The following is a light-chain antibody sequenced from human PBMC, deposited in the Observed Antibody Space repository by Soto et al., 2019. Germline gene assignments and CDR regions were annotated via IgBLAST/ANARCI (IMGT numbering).Light chain of an antibody. J-gene: IGLJ2*01. V-gene: IGLV2-14*01. CDR2: EVI. Sequence: QSALTQPASVSGSPGQSITISCTATSSDVDTHNYVSWYQQYPGKAPKLMIYEVINRPSGVSNRFSGSKSGNTDSLIISGLQAEDEADYYCSSYTSSSTLVFGGGTKLTVL. CDR3: SSYTSSSTLV. CDR1: SSDVDTHNY.